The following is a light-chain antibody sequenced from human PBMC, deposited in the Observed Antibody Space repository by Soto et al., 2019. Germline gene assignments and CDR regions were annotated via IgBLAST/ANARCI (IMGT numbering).Light chain of an antibody. CDR3: SSYTGSSTS. CDR2: DVS. V-gene: IGLV2-14*01. CDR1: SSDVGRYNY. J-gene: IGLJ3*02. Sequence: QSALTQPASVSGSPGQSITISCTGTSSDVGRYNYVSWYQQHPGKAPKLIIYDVSYRPSGVSDRFSGSKSGNTASLTISGRQAEDEADYYCSSYTGSSTSFGGGTKLTVL.